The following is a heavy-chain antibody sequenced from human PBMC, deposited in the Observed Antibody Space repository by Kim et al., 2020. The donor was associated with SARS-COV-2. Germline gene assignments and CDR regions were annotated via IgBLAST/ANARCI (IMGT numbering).Heavy chain of an antibody. J-gene: IGHJ5*02. CDR2: GNP. V-gene: IGHV4-34*01. D-gene: IGHD1-26*01. Sequence: GNPNDRPSLKILVTISVDTSKNQFALQLTSVTAADTAVYYCARGLLGGAASWGQGTLVTVSS. CDR3: ARGLLGGAAS.